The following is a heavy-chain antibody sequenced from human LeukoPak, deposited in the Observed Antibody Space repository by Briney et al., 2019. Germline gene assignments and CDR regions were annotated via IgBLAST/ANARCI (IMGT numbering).Heavy chain of an antibody. D-gene: IGHD6-19*01. CDR1: GYTFTSYG. Sequence: ASVKVSCKASGYTFTSYGISWVRQAPGQGLEWMGWVSAYNGNTNYAQKLQGRVTMTTDTSTSTAYMELRSLRSEDTAVYYCARESWGWQWLVFSRNYYYYGMDVWGQGTTVTVSS. CDR3: ARESWGWQWLVFSRNYYYYGMDV. CDR2: VSAYNGNT. V-gene: IGHV1-18*01. J-gene: IGHJ6*02.